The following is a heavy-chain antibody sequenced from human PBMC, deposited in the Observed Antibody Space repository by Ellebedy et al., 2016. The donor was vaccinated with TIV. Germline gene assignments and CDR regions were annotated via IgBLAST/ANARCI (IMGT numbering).Heavy chain of an antibody. CDR3: ARTGIWGNAFDI. D-gene: IGHD7-27*01. Sequence: AASVKVSCTASGYTFASYGVNWVRQAPGQGLEWMGWNNTNIGNPTYAQAFTGRIVFSLDTSVSTAYLQISSLRAEDSAVYYCARTGIWGNAFDIWGQGTMVTVSS. V-gene: IGHV7-4-1*02. J-gene: IGHJ3*02. CDR2: NNTNIGNP. CDR1: GYTFASYG.